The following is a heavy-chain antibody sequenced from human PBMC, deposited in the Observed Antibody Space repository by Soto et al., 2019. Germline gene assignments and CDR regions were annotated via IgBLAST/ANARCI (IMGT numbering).Heavy chain of an antibody. D-gene: IGHD3-22*01. J-gene: IGHJ4*02. V-gene: IGHV3-21*01. Sequence: EVQLVESGGGLVKPGGSLRLSCAASGFTFSSYSMNWVRQAPGKGLEWVSSISSSSSYIYYADSVKGRFTISRYNAKNSLDLQMNSLRAEDTALYYCARASYYYDGSGYHGYWGQGTLVTVSS. CDR1: GFTFSSYS. CDR2: ISSSSSYI. CDR3: ARASYYYDGSGYHGY.